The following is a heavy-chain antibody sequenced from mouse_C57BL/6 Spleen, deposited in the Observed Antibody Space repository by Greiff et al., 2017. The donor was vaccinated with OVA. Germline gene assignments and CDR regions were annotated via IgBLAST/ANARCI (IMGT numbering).Heavy chain of an antibody. V-gene: IGHV1-69*01. D-gene: IGHD1-1*01. Sequence: QVQLQQPGAELVMPGASVKLSCKASGYTFTSYWMHWVKQRPGQGLEWIGEIDPSDSYTNYNQKFNGKSTLTVDKSSSTAYMQLSSLTSEDSAVYYCARDYYGSSTGFDYWGQGTTLTVSS. CDR3: ARDYYGSSTGFDY. CDR2: IDPSDSYT. CDR1: GYTFTSYW. J-gene: IGHJ2*01.